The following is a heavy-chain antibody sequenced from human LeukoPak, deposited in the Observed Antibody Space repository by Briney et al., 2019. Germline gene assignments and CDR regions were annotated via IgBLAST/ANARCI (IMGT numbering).Heavy chain of an antibody. J-gene: IGHJ4*02. V-gene: IGHV3-48*02. Sequence: PGGSLRLSCAASGFTFSTYSMNWVRQAPGKGLEWVSYISSSISTMYYADSVKGRFTISRDNAKNSLYLQMDSLRDDDTAIYYCARGKNYSPTFDFWGQGVLVTVSS. CDR1: GFTFSTYS. CDR2: ISSSISTM. D-gene: IGHD6-13*01. CDR3: ARGKNYSPTFDF.